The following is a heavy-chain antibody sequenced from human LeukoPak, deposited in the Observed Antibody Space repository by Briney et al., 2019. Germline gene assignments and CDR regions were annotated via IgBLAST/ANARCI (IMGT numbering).Heavy chain of an antibody. CDR1: GYSFTSYG. J-gene: IGHJ4*02. CDR2: IYPGDSDT. Sequence: AGESLKISCKGSGYSFTSYGIGWVRQMPGKGLEWMGIIYPGDSDTSYSPSFQGQVTISADKSISTAYLQWSSLKASDTAMYYCARRGTYYDILTGYRAYYFDYWGQGTLVTVSS. V-gene: IGHV5-51*01. D-gene: IGHD3-9*01. CDR3: ARRGTYYDILTGYRAYYFDY.